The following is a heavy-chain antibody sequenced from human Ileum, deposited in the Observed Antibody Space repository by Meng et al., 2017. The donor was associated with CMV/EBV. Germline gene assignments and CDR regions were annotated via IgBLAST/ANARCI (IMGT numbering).Heavy chain of an antibody. D-gene: IGHD4-17*01. V-gene: IGHV1-2*02. Sequence: ASVKVSCKASGYTFIDYDLHWVRQAPGQGLEWMGWIKPNSGGTNYAHKFQGRVTMTRDTSISTVYLDLSRLTSDDTAVYYCVRNWDMYGFMPWGQGTLVTVSS. J-gene: IGHJ5*02. CDR1: GYTFIDYD. CDR2: IKPNSGGT. CDR3: VRNWDMYGFMP.